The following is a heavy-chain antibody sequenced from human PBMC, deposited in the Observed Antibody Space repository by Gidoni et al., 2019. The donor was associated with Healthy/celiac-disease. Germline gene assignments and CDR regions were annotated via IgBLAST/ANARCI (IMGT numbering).Heavy chain of an antibody. CDR2: ISSSSSYI. Sequence: EVQLVESGGGLVKPGGSLRLSCAASGFTFSSYSMNWVRQAPGKGLEWVSSISSSSSYIYYADSVKGRFTISRDNAKNSLYLQMNSLRAEDTAVYYCARDPTLEYSSSSFDYWGQGTLVTVSS. D-gene: IGHD6-6*01. CDR3: ARDPTLEYSSSSFDY. J-gene: IGHJ4*02. V-gene: IGHV3-21*01. CDR1: GFTFSSYS.